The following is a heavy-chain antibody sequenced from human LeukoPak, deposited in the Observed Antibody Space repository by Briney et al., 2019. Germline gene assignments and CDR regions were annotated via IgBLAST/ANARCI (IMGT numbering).Heavy chain of an antibody. CDR2: ISGSGGST. CDR1: GFTFSSYA. CDR3: AKDSHLALHTGCYYGSGRYYGMDV. D-gene: IGHD3-10*01. Sequence: PGGSLRLSCAASGFTFSSYAMHWVRQAPGKGLEWVSAISGSGGSTYYADSVKGRFTISRDNSKNTLYLQMNSLRAEDTAVYYCAKDSHLALHTGCYYGSGRYYGMDVWGQGTTVTVSS. J-gene: IGHJ6*02. V-gene: IGHV3-23*01.